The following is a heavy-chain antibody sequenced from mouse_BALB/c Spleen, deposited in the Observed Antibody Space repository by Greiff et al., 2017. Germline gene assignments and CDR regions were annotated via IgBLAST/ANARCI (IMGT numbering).Heavy chain of an antibody. CDR3: AREYSNYEGKAMDY. V-gene: IGHV5-9-4*01. Sequence: EVQGVESGGGLVKPGGSLKISCAASGFTFSSYAMSWVRQSPVKRLEWVAEISSGGSYTYYPDTVTGGFTISRYNAKNTLYLEMRSLRSEDTAMYYCAREYSNYEGKAMDYWGQGTSVTVSS. CDR1: GFTFSSYA. D-gene: IGHD2-5*01. CDR2: ISSGGSYT. J-gene: IGHJ4*01.